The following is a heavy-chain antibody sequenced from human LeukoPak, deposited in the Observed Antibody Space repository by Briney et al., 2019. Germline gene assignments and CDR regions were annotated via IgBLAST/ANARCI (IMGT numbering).Heavy chain of an antibody. CDR1: GGSISSGGYS. Sequence: SSETLSLTCAVSGGSISSGGYSWSWIRQPPGKGLEWIGYIYHSGSTYYNPSLKSRVTVSVDRSKNQFSLKLSSVTAADTAVYYCARGGEYCSGGSCSLWWFDPWGQGTLVTVSS. CDR3: ARGGEYCSGGSCSLWWFDP. CDR2: IYHSGST. J-gene: IGHJ5*02. V-gene: IGHV4-30-2*01. D-gene: IGHD2-15*01.